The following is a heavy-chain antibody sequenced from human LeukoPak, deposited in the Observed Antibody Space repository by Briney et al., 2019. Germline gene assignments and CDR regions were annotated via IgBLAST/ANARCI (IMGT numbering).Heavy chain of an antibody. J-gene: IGHJ4*02. Sequence: ASVKVSCKASGGTFSSYAISWVRQAPGQGLEWMGRIIPILGIANYAQKFQGRVMITADKSTSTAYMELSSLRSEDTAVYYCARGDMAVAGQFDYWGQGTLVTVSS. CDR2: IIPILGIA. D-gene: IGHD6-19*01. CDR3: ARGDMAVAGQFDY. V-gene: IGHV1-69*04. CDR1: GGTFSSYA.